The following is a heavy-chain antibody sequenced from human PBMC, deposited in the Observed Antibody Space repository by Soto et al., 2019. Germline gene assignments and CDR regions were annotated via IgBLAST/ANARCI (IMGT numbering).Heavy chain of an antibody. CDR2: SDGSSAYT. CDR3: ARAVGNYYGMDV. CDR1: GGSFSDYY. J-gene: IGHJ6*02. D-gene: IGHD1-26*01. V-gene: IGHV3-11*06. Sequence: QVQLQQWGAGLLKPSETLSLTCAVSGGSFSDYYWSWIRQAPGKGLEWLSYSDGSSAYTNYADSVKGRFTISRDNAKNSLFLQLTSLRDEDTAVYYCARAVGNYYGMDVWGQGTTVTVSS.